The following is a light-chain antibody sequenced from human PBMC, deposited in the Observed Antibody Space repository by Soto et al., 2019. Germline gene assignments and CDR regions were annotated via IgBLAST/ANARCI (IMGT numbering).Light chain of an antibody. V-gene: IGKV3-20*01. CDR2: GAS. CDR1: QSVSSNY. Sequence: ESVLTQFPGTLSLSPGERATLSCGASQSVSSNYLAWYQQRPGQPPNLLIFGASNRAPGIPDRFSGSGSGTDFTLTISRLEPEDFAVYYCQQYGSSIKTFGQGTKVDIK. J-gene: IGKJ1*01. CDR3: QQYGSSIKT.